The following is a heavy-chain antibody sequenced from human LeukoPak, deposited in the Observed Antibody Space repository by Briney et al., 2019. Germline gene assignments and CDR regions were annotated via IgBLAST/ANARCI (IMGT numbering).Heavy chain of an antibody. D-gene: IGHD2-2*01. V-gene: IGHV4-4*02. CDR2: IHLNGIT. CDR3: ARAVGCSSTSCYPDFDY. J-gene: IGHJ4*02. Sequence: SGTLSLTCSVSGDSITSYAWWSWVRQPPGEGLEWIGEIHLNGITNYNPSLKSRVTMSIDKSNNQFSLKLSSVTAADTAVYYCARAVGCSSTSCYPDFDYWGQGTLVTVSS. CDR1: GDSITSYAW.